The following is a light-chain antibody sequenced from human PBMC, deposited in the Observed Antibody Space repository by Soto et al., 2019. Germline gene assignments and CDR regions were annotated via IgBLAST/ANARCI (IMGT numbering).Light chain of an antibody. CDR3: QQYNDWTLT. V-gene: IGKV3-15*01. J-gene: IGKJ4*01. CDR2: GAS. CDR1: QSISSN. Sequence: EIVMTQSPATLSVSPGEGATLSCRASQSISSNLAWYQQKPGQAPKLLIYGASTRATGFPARFSGSGSGTEFTLTISSLQSEDFAVYYCQQYNDWTLTFGGGTKVEIK.